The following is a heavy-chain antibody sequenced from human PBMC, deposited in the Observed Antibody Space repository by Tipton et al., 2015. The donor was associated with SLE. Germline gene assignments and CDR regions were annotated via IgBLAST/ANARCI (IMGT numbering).Heavy chain of an antibody. Sequence: TLSLTCTVSGGSISSHYWSWIRQPPGKGLEWIGYIYYSGRTNYNPSLKSRDTISVDTSKNTFSLKLSSVTAADTAVYYCARVSSGWSAFDYWGQGTLVTVSS. V-gene: IGHV4-59*11. CDR3: ARVSSGWSAFDY. CDR2: IYYSGRT. J-gene: IGHJ4*02. CDR1: GGSISSHY. D-gene: IGHD6-19*01.